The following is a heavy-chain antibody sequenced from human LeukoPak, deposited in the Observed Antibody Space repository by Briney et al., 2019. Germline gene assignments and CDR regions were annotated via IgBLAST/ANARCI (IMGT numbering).Heavy chain of an antibody. Sequence: GGSLRLSCAASGFTFSSYSMNWVRQAPGKGLEWVSSISSSSSYIYYADSVKGRFTISGDNAKNSLYLQMNSLRAEDTAVYYCARDRKGYSYGYYFDYWGQGTLVTVSS. J-gene: IGHJ4*02. D-gene: IGHD5-18*01. V-gene: IGHV3-21*01. CDR2: ISSSSSYI. CDR1: GFTFSSYS. CDR3: ARDRKGYSYGYYFDY.